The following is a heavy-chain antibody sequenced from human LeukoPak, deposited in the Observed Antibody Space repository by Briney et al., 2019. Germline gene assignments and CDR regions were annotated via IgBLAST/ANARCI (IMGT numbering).Heavy chain of an antibody. D-gene: IGHD4-17*01. Sequence: GASVKVSCKASGYTFTSYDTNWVRQATGQGLEWMGWMNPNSGNTGYAQKFQGRVTMTRNTSISTAYMELSSLRSEDTAVYYCARILPHYGDYETYYFDYWGQGTLVTVSS. V-gene: IGHV1-8*01. J-gene: IGHJ4*02. CDR1: GYTFTSYD. CDR3: ARILPHYGDYETYYFDY. CDR2: MNPNSGNT.